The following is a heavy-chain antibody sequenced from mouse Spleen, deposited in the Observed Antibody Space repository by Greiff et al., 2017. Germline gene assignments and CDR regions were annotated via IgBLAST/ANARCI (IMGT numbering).Heavy chain of an antibody. D-gene: IGHD2-14*01. V-gene: IGHV6-3*01. CDR3: TTYYRYDEDWYFDV. Sequence: EVKLMESGGGLVQPGGSMKLSCVASGFTFSNYWMNWVRQSPEKGLEWVAQIRLKSDNYATHYAESVKGRFTISRDDSKSSVYLQMNNLRAEDTGIYYCTTYYRYDEDWYFDVWGAGTTVTVSS. J-gene: IGHJ1*01. CDR2: IRLKSDNYAT. CDR1: GFTFSNYW.